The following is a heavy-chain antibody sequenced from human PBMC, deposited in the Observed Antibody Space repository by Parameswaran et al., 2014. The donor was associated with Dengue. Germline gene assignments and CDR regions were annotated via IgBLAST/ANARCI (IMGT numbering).Heavy chain of an antibody. V-gene: IGHV4-39*01. CDR3: ASIGGDYYYGMDV. CDR2: LYYSGST. J-gene: IGHJ6*02. Sequence: WIRQPQEGLEWIGSLYYSGSTYYSSSLKSRVTISVDTSKNQSSLKLSSVTAADTAVYYCASIGGDYYYGMDVWGQGTTVTVSS.